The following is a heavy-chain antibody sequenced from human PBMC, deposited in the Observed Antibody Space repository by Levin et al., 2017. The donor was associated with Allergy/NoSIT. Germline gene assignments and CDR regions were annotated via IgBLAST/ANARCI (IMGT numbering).Heavy chain of an antibody. CDR2: ISYDGEKK. CDR3: ARDAVKNGYNWDYFDY. V-gene: IGHV3-30*04. J-gene: IGHJ4*02. CDR1: GFTFSDYA. D-gene: IGHD5-24*01. Sequence: SGGSLRLSCAAAGFTFSDYAVHWVRQAPGKGLEWVALISYDGEKKYYTDSVKGRFTISRDNSENTLYLEMNSLTTEDTAVYYCARDAVKNGYNWDYFDYWGQGTLVTVSS.